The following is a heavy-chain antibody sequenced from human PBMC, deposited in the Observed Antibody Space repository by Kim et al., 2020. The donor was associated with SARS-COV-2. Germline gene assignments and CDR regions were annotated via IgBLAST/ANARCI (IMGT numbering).Heavy chain of an antibody. J-gene: IGHJ4*02. CDR3: ARAQPPLWFGELWLDY. CDR1: GFTFSSYW. Sequence: GGSLRLSCAASGFTFSSYWMSWVRQAPGKGLEWVANIKQDGSEKYYVDSVKGRFTISRDNAKNSLYLQMNSLRAEDTAVYYCARAQPPLWFGELWLDYWGQGTLVTVSS. V-gene: IGHV3-7*01. D-gene: IGHD3-10*01. CDR2: IKQDGSEK.